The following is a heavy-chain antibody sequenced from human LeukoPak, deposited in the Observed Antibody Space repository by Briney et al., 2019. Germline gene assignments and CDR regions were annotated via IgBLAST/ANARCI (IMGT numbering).Heavy chain of an antibody. CDR1: GFTFSIYS. CDR2: ISSSSTAI. J-gene: IGHJ4*02. CDR3: ARDALISGTHPPDY. Sequence: GGSLRLSCAASGFTFSIYSMHWVRQAPGKGLEWVSYISSSSTAIYYADSVKGRFTISRDNAMNALFLQMNSLRAEDTAVYYCARDALISGTHPPDYWGQGTLVTVSS. D-gene: IGHD1-20*01. V-gene: IGHV3-48*01.